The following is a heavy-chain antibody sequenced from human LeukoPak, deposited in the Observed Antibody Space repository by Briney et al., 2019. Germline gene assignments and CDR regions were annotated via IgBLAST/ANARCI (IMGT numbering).Heavy chain of an antibody. D-gene: IGHD3-10*01. V-gene: IGHV4-39*01. CDR3: ARTRYYYNSRSYGAPYYFDY. CDR1: GGSISSNSYY. J-gene: IGHJ4*02. Sequence: PSETLSLTCAVSGGSISSNSYYWGWIRQPPGKGLEWIGSIYYSGSTYYNPSLKSRVTISVDTSKNQFSLKLSSVTAADPAVYYCARTRYYYNSRSYGAPYYFDYWGQGTLVTVSS. CDR2: IYYSGST.